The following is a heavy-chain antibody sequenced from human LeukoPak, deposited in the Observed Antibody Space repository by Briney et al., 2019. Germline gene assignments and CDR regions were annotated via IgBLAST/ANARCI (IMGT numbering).Heavy chain of an antibody. CDR2: ISGSGGST. Sequence: GGSLRLSCAASGFTFSSYAMSWVRQASGKGLEWVSAISGSGGSTYYADSVKGRFTISRDNSKNTLYLQMNSLRAEDTAVYYCAKASVTTFSRRYYFDYWGQGTLVTVSS. V-gene: IGHV3-23*01. CDR1: GFTFSSYA. CDR3: AKASVTTFSRRYYFDY. J-gene: IGHJ4*02. D-gene: IGHD4-17*01.